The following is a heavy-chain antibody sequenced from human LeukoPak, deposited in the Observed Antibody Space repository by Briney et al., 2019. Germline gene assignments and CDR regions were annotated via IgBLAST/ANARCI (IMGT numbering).Heavy chain of an antibody. V-gene: IGHV4-59*01. CDR3: ARERYSYGYGDDAFDI. CDR1: GGSISSYY. CDR2: IYYSGST. Sequence: SETLSLTCTVSGGSISSYYWSWIRQPPGKGLEWIGYIYYSGSTNYNPSLKSRVTISVDTSKNQFSLKLSSVTAADTAVYYCARERYSYGYGDDAFDIWGQGTMVTVSS. D-gene: IGHD5-18*01. J-gene: IGHJ3*02.